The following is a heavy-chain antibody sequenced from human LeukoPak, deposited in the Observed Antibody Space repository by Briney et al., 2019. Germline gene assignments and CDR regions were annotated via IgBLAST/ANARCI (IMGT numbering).Heavy chain of an antibody. Sequence: PGGSLRLSCAASGFILSTYAMSSVRQAPGKGLEWVSAISATGYTTYYADSVKGRFTISTDNSKSTVYLQMNSLRAEDTAVYYCARGGGDHHFDYWGQGTLVTVSS. CDR1: GFILSTYA. CDR3: ARGGGDHHFDY. CDR2: ISATGYTT. J-gene: IGHJ4*02. V-gene: IGHV3-23*01. D-gene: IGHD2-21*02.